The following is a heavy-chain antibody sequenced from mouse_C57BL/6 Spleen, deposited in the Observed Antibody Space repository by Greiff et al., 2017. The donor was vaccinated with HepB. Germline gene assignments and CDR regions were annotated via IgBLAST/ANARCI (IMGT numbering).Heavy chain of an antibody. CDR3: ARDGGGYFDY. V-gene: IGHV5-16*01. CDR2: INYDGSST. CDR1: GFTFSDYY. J-gene: IGHJ2*01. D-gene: IGHD1-1*02. Sequence: EVHLVESEGGLVQPGSSMKLSCTASGFTFSDYYMAWVRQVPEKGLEWVANINYDGSSTYYLDSLKSRFIISRDNARNILYLQMSSLKSEDTATYYCARDGGGYFDYWGQGTTLTVSS.